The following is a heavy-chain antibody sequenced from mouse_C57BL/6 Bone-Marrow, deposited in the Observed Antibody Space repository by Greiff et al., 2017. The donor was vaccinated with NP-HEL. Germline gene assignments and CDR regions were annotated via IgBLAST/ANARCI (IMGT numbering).Heavy chain of an antibody. Sequence: EVQLQESEGGLVQPGSSMKLSCTASGFTFSDYYMAWVRQVPEKGLEWVANINYDGSSTYYLDSLKSRFIISRDNAKNILYLQMSSLKSEDTATYYCARSRQASYFDYWGQGTTLTVSS. CDR3: ARSRQASYFDY. CDR1: GFTFSDYY. J-gene: IGHJ2*01. V-gene: IGHV5-16*01. CDR2: INYDGSST. D-gene: IGHD3-2*02.